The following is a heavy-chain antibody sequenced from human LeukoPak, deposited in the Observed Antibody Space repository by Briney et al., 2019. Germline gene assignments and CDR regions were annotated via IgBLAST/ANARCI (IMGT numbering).Heavy chain of an antibody. CDR2: ISGSGGST. CDR3: ARDGSGYYFYYFDY. D-gene: IGHD3-22*01. Sequence: GGSLRLSCAASGFTFSSYEMNWVRQAPGRGLEWVSAISGSGGSTYYADSVKGRFTISRDNAKNSLCLQMNSLRAEDTAVYYCARDGSGYYFYYFDYWGQGTLVTVSS. V-gene: IGHV3-48*03. J-gene: IGHJ4*02. CDR1: GFTFSSYE.